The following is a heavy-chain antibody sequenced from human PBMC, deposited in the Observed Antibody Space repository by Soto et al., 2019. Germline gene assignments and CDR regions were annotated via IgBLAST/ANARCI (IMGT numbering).Heavy chain of an antibody. V-gene: IGHV4-59*08. D-gene: IGHD1-26*01. CDR2: IQYSGYS. CDR1: GGSITNYY. J-gene: IGHJ6*02. CDR3: ARHGLGSIHGLVDV. Sequence: QVQLQESGPGLVKPSETLSLTCTVSGGSITNYYCSWFRQPPGKGLEWIGYIQYSGYSAYNLSLKRRVTMSMDTSKTQFSLMLESVTATDTAVYYCARHGLGSIHGLVDVWGQGTTVIVSS.